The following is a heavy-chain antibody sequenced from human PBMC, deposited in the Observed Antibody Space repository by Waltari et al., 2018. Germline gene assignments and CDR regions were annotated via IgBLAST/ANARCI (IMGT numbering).Heavy chain of an antibody. J-gene: IGHJ4*02. V-gene: IGHV1-69*01. D-gene: IGHD2-2*02. CDR1: GDTFTSYG. CDR3: ARSLVVPAAIPVNFDY. Sequence: QVQLVQSGAEVKKPGSSVKVSCKASGDTFTSYGINWVRQAPGQGLEWMGGITPASTALIYAQKFQGRVTITADESTSTAYMELSSLRSEDTAVYYCARSLVVPAAIPVNFDYWGQGTLVTVSS. CDR2: ITPASTAL.